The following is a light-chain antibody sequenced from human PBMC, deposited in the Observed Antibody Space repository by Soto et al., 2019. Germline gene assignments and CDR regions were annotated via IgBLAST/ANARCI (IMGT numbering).Light chain of an antibody. J-gene: IGKJ1*01. V-gene: IGKV3-20*01. CDR1: QSVASSY. Sequence: EVVLTQSPGTLSLSPGERVTLSCRASQSVASSYLAWYQQKPGRAPRLLFYSASSRATGIPNRFSGSGSGTDFTLTISRLEPEDFAVYYCQQYGNSPQTFGQGTKVEIK. CDR3: QQYGNSPQT. CDR2: SAS.